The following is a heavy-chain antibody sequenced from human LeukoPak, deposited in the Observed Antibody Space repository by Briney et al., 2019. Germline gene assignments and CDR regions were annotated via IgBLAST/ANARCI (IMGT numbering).Heavy chain of an antibody. J-gene: IGHJ3*02. CDR1: GFTFSSYG. V-gene: IGHV3-7*01. D-gene: IGHD6-19*01. Sequence: GGSLRLSCAASGFTFSSYGMSWVRQAPGKGLEWVATIKQDGSERYYVDSVKGRFTISRDNAQNSLSLQMNSLRAEDTAVYYCARDLAGYSSGWYDAFDIWGQGTMVTVSS. CDR3: ARDLAGYSSGWYDAFDI. CDR2: IKQDGSER.